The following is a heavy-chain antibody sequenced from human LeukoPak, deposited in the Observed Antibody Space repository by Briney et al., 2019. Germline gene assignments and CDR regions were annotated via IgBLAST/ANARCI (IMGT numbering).Heavy chain of an antibody. Sequence: SETLSLTCTVSGGSISSYYWSWTRQPPGKGLEWMGYIYYSGSTNYNPSLKSRVTISVDTSKNQSSLKLSSVTAADTAVYYCAREDSSSWYGGYWFDPWGQGTLVTVSS. V-gene: IGHV4-59*01. J-gene: IGHJ5*02. D-gene: IGHD6-13*01. CDR1: GGSISSYY. CDR3: AREDSSSWYGGYWFDP. CDR2: IYYSGST.